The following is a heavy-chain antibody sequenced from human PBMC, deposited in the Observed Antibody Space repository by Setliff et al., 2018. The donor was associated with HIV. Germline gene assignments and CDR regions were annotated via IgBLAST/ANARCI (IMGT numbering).Heavy chain of an antibody. CDR2: IYTDGST. V-gene: IGHV4-61*09. CDR3: ARDGPYYYGSGSYYKWFDP. CDR1: GVSISSGSYY. J-gene: IGHJ5*02. D-gene: IGHD3-10*01. Sequence: PSETLSLTCTISGVSISSGSYYWSWIRQPAGKELEWIGHIYTDGSTNYNPFLKSRVTISVDTSKNQFSLKLNSVTAADTAVYYCARDGPYYYGSGSYYKWFDPWGQGTLVTVSS.